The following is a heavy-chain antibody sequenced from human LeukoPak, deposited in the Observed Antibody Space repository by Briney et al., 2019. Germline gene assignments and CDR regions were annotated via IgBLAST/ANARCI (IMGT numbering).Heavy chain of an antibody. CDR3: ARVRYYGSGSYHNWFDP. CDR2: IYHSGST. V-gene: IGHV4-4*02. D-gene: IGHD3-10*01. CDR1: GGSISSSNW. J-gene: IGHJ5*02. Sequence: SGTLSLTCAVSGGSISSSNWWSWVRQPPGKGLEWIGEIYHSGSTNYNPSLKSRVTISVDKSKNQFSLKLSSVTAADTAVYYCARVRYYGSGSYHNWFDPWGQGTLVTVPS.